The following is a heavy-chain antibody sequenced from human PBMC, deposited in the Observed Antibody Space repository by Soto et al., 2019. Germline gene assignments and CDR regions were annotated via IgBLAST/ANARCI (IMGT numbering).Heavy chain of an antibody. J-gene: IGHJ4*02. CDR1: DDSVTSPGTN. Sequence: LPHTCDVSDDSVTSPGTNWNWIRQRPDTGLEWIGYISSGGSPFHNPSLKSRVSISLATSKNVISLALRSGTAADTAGSYFTLQHCAGGGCYDRDYWGRGTRVTVSS. D-gene: IGHD2-15*01. V-gene: IGHV4-31*11. CDR2: ISSGGSP. CDR3: TLQHCAGGGCYDRDY.